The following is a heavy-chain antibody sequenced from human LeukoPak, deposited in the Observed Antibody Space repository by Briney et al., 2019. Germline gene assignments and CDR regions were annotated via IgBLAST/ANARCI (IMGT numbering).Heavy chain of an antibody. D-gene: IGHD6-13*01. CDR2: ISPDNGDT. J-gene: IGHJ5*02. V-gene: IGHV1-18*01. Sequence: ASVKVSCKASGYTFTSYGISWVRQAPGQGLEWMRWISPDNGDTNYAQKFQGRVTMTTDTSTRTAYMELRSLRSDDTAVYYCARDRGIAAADTFDPWGQGTLVIVSS. CDR3: ARDRGIAAADTFDP. CDR1: GYTFTSYG.